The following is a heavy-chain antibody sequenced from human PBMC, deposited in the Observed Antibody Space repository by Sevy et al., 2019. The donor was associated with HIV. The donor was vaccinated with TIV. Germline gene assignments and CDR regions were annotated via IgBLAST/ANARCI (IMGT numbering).Heavy chain of an antibody. V-gene: IGHV1-24*01. CDR3: ATDPTTVTVYAFDI. CDR1: GYTLTELS. CDR2: FDPEDGET. J-gene: IGHJ3*02. D-gene: IGHD4-4*01. Sequence: ASVKVSCKVSGYTLTELSMHWVRQAPGKGLEWKGGFDPEDGETIYAQKFQGRVTMTEDTSTDTAYMELSSLRSEDTAVYYCATDPTTVTVYAFDIWGQGTMVTVSS.